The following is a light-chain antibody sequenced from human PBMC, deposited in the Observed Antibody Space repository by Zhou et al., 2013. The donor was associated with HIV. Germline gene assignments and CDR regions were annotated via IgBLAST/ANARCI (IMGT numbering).Light chain of an antibody. J-gene: IGLJ2*01. V-gene: IGLV1-51*01. CDR1: SSNVGNNF. Sequence: QSVLTQPPSVSAAPGQKVTISCSGSSSNVGNNFVSWYQQLPGTAPKLVIYDNNKRPSGIPDRFSGSQSGTSATLGITGVQTGDEADYYCGTWDSSLSAVVFGGGTMLTVL. CDR2: DNN. CDR3: GTWDSSLSAVV.